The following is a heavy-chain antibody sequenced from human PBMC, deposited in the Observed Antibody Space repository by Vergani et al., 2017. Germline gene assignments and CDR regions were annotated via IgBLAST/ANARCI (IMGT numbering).Heavy chain of an antibody. V-gene: IGHV3-33*01. CDR1: GFTFSSYG. CDR3: ARGEVCGGDCYNPRYFDL. Sequence: QVQLVESGGGVVQPGRSLRLSCAASGFTFSSYGMHWVRQAPGKGLEWVAVIWYDGSNKYYADSVKGRFTISRDNSKNTLYLQMNSLRSEDTAVYYCARGEVCGGDCYNPRYFDLWGRGTLVTVSS. CDR2: IWYDGSNK. D-gene: IGHD2-21*02. J-gene: IGHJ2*01.